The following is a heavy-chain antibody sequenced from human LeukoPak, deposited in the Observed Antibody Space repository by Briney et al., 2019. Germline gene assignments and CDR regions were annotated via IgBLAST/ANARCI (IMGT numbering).Heavy chain of an antibody. J-gene: IGHJ4*02. CDR3: ARDITLTSRGNLDY. V-gene: IGHV1-2*06. CDR2: INPNSGGT. Sequence: ASVTVSCKASGYTFTDYYMHWVRQAPGQGLEWMGRINPNSGGTDYAQNFQGRVTMTRDTSISTAYMELRRLRSDDTAVYYCARDITLTSRGNLDYWGQGTLVTVSS. D-gene: IGHD4-17*01. CDR1: GYTFTDYY.